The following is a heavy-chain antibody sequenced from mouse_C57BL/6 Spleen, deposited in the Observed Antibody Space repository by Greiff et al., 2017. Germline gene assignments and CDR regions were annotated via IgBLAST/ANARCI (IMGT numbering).Heavy chain of an antibody. CDR3: ARSHGNYDAMDY. CDR2: ISGGGGNT. J-gene: IGHJ4*01. CDR1: GFTFSSYT. Sequence: EVNVVESGGGLVKPGGSLKLSCAASGFTFSSYTMSWVRQTPEKRLEWVATISGGGGNTYYPDSVKGRFTISRDNAKNTLYLQMSSLRSEDTALYYCARSHGNYDAMDYWGQGTSVTVSS. D-gene: IGHD2-1*01. V-gene: IGHV5-9*01.